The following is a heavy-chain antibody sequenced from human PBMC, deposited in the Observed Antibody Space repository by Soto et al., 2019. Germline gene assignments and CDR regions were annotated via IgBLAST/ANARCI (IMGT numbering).Heavy chain of an antibody. D-gene: IGHD3-10*01. Sequence: EVQLVESGGDLVQPGGSLRLSCAASGFTLSSYWMTWVRQAPGKGLEWVANIKEDGSETYYVDSVKGRFTISRDNAKNSLYLQLNSLRAEDTAVYYCAREVLVWFGEFLEDYYSHGMYVWGQGTTVTVSS. CDR2: IKEDGSET. CDR1: GFTLSSYW. J-gene: IGHJ6*02. CDR3: AREVLVWFGEFLEDYYSHGMYV. V-gene: IGHV3-7*05.